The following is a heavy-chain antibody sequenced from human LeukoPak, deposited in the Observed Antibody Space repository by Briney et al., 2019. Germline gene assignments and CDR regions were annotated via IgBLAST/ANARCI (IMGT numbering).Heavy chain of an antibody. D-gene: IGHD4-17*01. CDR2: ISGSGGST. CDR1: GFTFSSYA. CDR3: ATSYGPSAYFQH. Sequence: GGSLRLSCAASGFTFSSYAMSWVRQAPGKGLEWASAISGSGGSTYYADSVKGRFTISRDNSKNTLYLQMNSLRAEDTAVYYCATSYGPSAYFQHWGQGTLVTVSS. V-gene: IGHV3-23*01. J-gene: IGHJ1*01.